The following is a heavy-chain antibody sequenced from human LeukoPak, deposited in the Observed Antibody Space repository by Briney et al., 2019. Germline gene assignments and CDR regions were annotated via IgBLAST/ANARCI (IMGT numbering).Heavy chain of an antibody. J-gene: IGHJ4*02. CDR2: ITWNSGNM. CDR1: GFTFNAYG. CDR3: AKDGDGYTYGSIDY. D-gene: IGHD5-18*01. V-gene: IGHV3-9*01. Sequence: GGSLTLSCAASGFTFNAYGMHWVRQAPGKGLEWVSGITWNSGNMGYAASVKGRFTNSRDNAKNSLYLEMNRLRAGDTALFYCAKDGDGYTYGSIDYWGQGILVTVSS.